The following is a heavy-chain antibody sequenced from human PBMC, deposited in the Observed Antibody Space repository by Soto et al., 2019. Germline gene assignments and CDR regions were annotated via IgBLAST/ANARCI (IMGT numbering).Heavy chain of an antibody. D-gene: IGHD3-3*01. V-gene: IGHV3-23*01. CDR2: ISGSGGST. CDR3: AKAGLITIFGVVIPNPWFDP. J-gene: IGHJ5*02. Sequence: GGSLRLSCAASGFTFSSYAMSWVRQAPGKGLEWVSAISGSGGSTYYADSVKGRFTISRDNSKNTLYLQMNSLRAEDTAVYYCAKAGLITIFGVVIPNPWFDPWGQGTLVTVSS. CDR1: GFTFSSYA.